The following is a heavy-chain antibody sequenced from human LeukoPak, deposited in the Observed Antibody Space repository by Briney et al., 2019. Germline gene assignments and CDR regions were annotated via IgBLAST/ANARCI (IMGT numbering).Heavy chain of an antibody. CDR1: GGSISNSNYY. CDR2: IYFSGST. CDR3: ARRSYYYGSGTYFFDY. Sequence: PSETLSLTCTVSGGSISNSNYYWGWIRQPPGKGLEWVGSIYFSGSTYYNPSLKSRVTISVDTSKNQFSLKLSSVTAADTAVYYCARRSYYYGSGTYFFDYWGQGTLVTVSS. D-gene: IGHD3-10*01. J-gene: IGHJ4*02. V-gene: IGHV4-39*01.